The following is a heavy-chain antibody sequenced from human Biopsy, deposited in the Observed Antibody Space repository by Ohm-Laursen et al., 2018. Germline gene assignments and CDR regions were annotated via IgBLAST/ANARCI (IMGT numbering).Heavy chain of an antibody. J-gene: IGHJ5*01. V-gene: IGHV4-59*01. CDR1: GESMGTYY. CDR3: ARVRGGFLEWFDY. D-gene: IGHD3-3*01. Sequence: TLSLTCTVSGESMGTYYWTWIRQPPGKGLEWIASIYYSGTTNKNPSLKSRVTISVDTSKRQFYLELSSVTVSDTAIYYCARVRGGFLEWFDYWGQGTLITVSS. CDR2: IYYSGTT.